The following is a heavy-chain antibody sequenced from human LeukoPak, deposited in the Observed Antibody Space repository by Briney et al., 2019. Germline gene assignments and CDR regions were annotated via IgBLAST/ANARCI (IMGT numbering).Heavy chain of an antibody. CDR3: ARTGSSSLYYYGMDV. Sequence: SETLSLTCTVSGGSISSYYWSWIRQPAGKGLEWIGRIYTSGSTNYNPSLKSRVTMSVDTSKNQLSLKLSSVTAADTAVYYCARTGSSSLYYYGMDVWGQGTTVTVSS. V-gene: IGHV4-4*07. CDR2: IYTSGST. CDR1: GGSISSYY. J-gene: IGHJ6*02. D-gene: IGHD6-6*01.